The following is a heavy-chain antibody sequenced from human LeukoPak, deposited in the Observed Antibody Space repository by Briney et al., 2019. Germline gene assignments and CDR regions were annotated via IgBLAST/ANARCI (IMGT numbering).Heavy chain of an antibody. CDR1: GYTFTSYY. CDR3: ARDPSYYDSSGYFDY. Sequence: GASVKVSCKASGYTFTSYYMHWVRQAPGQGLEWMGIINPSGGSTSYAQKFQGRVTMTRDTSTSTVYMELSSLRSEDTAVHYRARDPSYYDSSGYFDYWGQGTLVTVSS. D-gene: IGHD3-22*01. V-gene: IGHV1-46*01. CDR2: INPSGGST. J-gene: IGHJ4*02.